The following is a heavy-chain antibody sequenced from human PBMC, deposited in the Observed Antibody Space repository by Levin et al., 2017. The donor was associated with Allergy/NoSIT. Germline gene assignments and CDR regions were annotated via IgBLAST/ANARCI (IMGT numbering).Heavy chain of an antibody. V-gene: IGHV3-74*01. CDR2: IKNDGSST. D-gene: IGHD1-1*01. Sequence: LSLTCAASGFTFRRDWMHWVRQAPGKGLVWVSRIKNDGSSTNYADSVKGRFTVSRDNAKNTLYLQMNSLRAEDTAVYYCARDPVEGHYFMDVWGKGTAVTVSS. CDR1: GFTFRRDW. CDR3: ARDPVEGHYFMDV. J-gene: IGHJ6*03.